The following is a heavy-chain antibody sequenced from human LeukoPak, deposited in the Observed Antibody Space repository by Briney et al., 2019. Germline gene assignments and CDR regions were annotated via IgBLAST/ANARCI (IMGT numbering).Heavy chain of an antibody. CDR2: ISHNAYTT. CDR1: GFTFSTYA. V-gene: IGHV3-23*01. CDR3: AKYYYDSSGYYDAAPLDS. Sequence: PGRSLSLSCAASGFTFSTYAMSWVRQAPGRGLEWVSSISHNAYTTYYADSVRGRFTISRDNSKNTLYLQMIGLRAEDTAIYFCAKYYYDSSGYYDAAPLDSWGQGTLVTV. D-gene: IGHD3-22*01. J-gene: IGHJ5*01.